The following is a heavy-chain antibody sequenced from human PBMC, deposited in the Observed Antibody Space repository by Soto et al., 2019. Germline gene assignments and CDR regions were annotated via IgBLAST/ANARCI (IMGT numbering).Heavy chain of an antibody. J-gene: IGHJ4*02. CDR1: GFAFSSYA. CDR3: ARVSSGDC. D-gene: IGHD7-27*01. V-gene: IGHV3-30-3*01. CDR2: ISYDGSNK. Sequence: QVQLVESGGGVVQPGRSLRLSCPASGFAFSSYAMHWVRQAPGKGLEWVAVISYDGSNKYYADSVKGRFTISRDNSKNTLYLQMNSLRADDTAVYYCARVSSGDCWGQGTLVTVSS.